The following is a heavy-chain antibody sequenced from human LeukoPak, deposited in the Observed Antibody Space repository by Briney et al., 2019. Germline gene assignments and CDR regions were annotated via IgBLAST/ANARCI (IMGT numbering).Heavy chain of an antibody. V-gene: IGHV3-9*01. D-gene: IGHD2-15*01. J-gene: IGHJ3*01. CDR2: ISRNSGSI. CDR3: AKDILARWVVASFGAFDL. Sequence: PGGSLRLSCAASGFTFDDYAMHWVRQAPGKGLEWVSGISRNSGSIGYADSVKGRFSISRDSAKNSLYLQMNSLRAEDTALYYCAKDILARWVVASFGAFDLWGQGTMVTVSS. CDR1: GFTFDDYA.